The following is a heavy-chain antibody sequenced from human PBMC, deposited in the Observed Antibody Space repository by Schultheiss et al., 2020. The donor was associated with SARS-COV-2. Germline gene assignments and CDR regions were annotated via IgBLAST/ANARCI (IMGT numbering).Heavy chain of an antibody. Sequence: SLKISCAASGFTFSSYAMHWVRQAPGKGLEWVAVISYDGSNKYYADSVKGRFTISRDNSKNTLYLQMNSLRAEDTAVYYCARDPDPYYYYGMDVWGQGTTVTVSS. J-gene: IGHJ6*02. CDR1: GFTFSSYA. V-gene: IGHV3-30-3*01. CDR3: ARDPDPYYYYGMDV. CDR2: ISYDGSNK. D-gene: IGHD1-14*01.